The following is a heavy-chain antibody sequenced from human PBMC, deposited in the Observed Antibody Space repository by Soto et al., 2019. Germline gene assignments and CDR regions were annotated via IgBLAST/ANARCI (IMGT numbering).Heavy chain of an antibody. CDR3: ARGRLGILDYYYYYMDV. J-gene: IGHJ6*03. Sequence: GASVKVSCTASGYTFTSYDINWVRQATGQGLEWMGWMNPNSGNTGYAQKFQGRVTMTRNTSISTAYMELSSLRSEDTAVYYCARGRLGILDYYYYYMDVWGKGTTVTVSS. CDR2: MNPNSGNT. CDR1: GYTFTSYD. D-gene: IGHD2-15*01. V-gene: IGHV1-8*01.